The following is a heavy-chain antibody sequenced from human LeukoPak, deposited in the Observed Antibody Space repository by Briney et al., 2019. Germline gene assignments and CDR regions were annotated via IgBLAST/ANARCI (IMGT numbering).Heavy chain of an antibody. D-gene: IGHD4-17*01. J-gene: IGHJ5*02. CDR2: IYYSGST. CDR3: AYGDYVDLFDP. V-gene: IGHV4-31*03. Sequence: SETLSLTCTVSGGSISSGGYYWSWIRQHPGKGLEWIGYIYYSGSTYYNPSLKSRVTISVDTSKNQFSLKLSSVTAADTAVYYCAYGDYVDLFDPWGQGTLVTVSS. CDR1: GGSISSGGYY.